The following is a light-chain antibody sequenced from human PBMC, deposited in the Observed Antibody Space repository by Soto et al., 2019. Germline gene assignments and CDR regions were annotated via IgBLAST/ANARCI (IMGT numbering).Light chain of an antibody. J-gene: IGKJ1*01. CDR2: KAS. V-gene: IGKV1-5*03. Sequence: DIQMPQSPSTLSASIRDRVITTCRASRRTSRRLAGNQQKPGRAPNLLIYKASTVESGDPSRFSGSGSGTEFTLTISSLQPDDFATYYCHQYKTFWTFGQGTKVDIK. CDR3: HQYKTFWT. CDR1: RRTSRR.